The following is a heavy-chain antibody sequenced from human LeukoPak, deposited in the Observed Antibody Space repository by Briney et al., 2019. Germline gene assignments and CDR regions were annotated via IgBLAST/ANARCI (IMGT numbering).Heavy chain of an antibody. CDR3: ARRIVGALYYFDY. D-gene: IGHD1-26*01. J-gene: IGHJ4*02. Sequence: ASVKVSCKASGYTFTDYYIHWVRQAPGQGLEWMGWINPNSGGTNYAQQFQGRVTMTRDTSISTAYMDLSRLRSDDTAVYYCARRIVGALYYFDYWGQGTLVTVSS. CDR1: GYTFTDYY. V-gene: IGHV1-2*02. CDR2: INPNSGGT.